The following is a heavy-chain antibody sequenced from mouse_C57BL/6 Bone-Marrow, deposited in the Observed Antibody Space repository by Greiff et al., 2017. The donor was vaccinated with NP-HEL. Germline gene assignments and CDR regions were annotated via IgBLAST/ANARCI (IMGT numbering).Heavy chain of an antibody. CDR2: IYPGSGST. CDR1: GYTFTSYW. J-gene: IGHJ2*01. D-gene: IGHD2-5*01. Sequence: QVQLQQPGAELVKPGASVKMSCKASGYTFTSYWITWVKQRPGQGLEWIGDIYPGSGSTNYNEKFKSKATMTVDTSSSTAYMQLSSLTSEDSAVYYCARRTAYYSNYDYFDYWGQGTTLTVSS. CDR3: ARRTAYYSNYDYFDY. V-gene: IGHV1-55*01.